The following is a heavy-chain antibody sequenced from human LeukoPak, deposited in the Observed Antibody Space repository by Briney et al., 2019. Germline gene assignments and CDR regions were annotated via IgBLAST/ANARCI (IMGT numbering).Heavy chain of an antibody. D-gene: IGHD6-19*01. Sequence: PGGSLRLSCAASGFTFSSYGMHWVRQAPGKGLEWVAVIWNDGSSKSYADSVKGRFTISRDDSENTLFLQLNSLRAEDTAVFYCARGKYSSGWYYFDYWGQGTLVTVSS. CDR3: ARGKYSSGWYYFDY. CDR1: GFTFSSYG. J-gene: IGHJ4*02. V-gene: IGHV3-33*01. CDR2: IWNDGSSK.